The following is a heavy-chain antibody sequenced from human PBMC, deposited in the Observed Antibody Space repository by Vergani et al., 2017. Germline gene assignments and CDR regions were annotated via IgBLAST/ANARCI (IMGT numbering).Heavy chain of an antibody. Sequence: QVQLQESGPGLVKPSETLSLTCTVSGGSISSYYWSWIWQPPGKGLEWIGYIYYSGSTNYNPSLKSRVTISVDTSKNQFSLKLSSVTAADTAVYYCARDQSGYNCWGQGTLVTVSS. V-gene: IGHV4-59*01. J-gene: IGHJ4*02. CDR2: IYYSGST. D-gene: IGHD5-12*01. CDR3: ARDQSGYNC. CDR1: GGSISSYY.